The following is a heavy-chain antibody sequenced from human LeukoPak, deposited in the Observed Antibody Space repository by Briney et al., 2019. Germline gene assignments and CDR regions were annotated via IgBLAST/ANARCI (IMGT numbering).Heavy chain of an antibody. D-gene: IGHD2-21*02. Sequence: SETLSLTCAVYGGSFSGYYWSWIRQPPGKGLEWIGEINHSGSTNYNPSLKSRVTISVDTSKNQFSLKLSSVTAADTAVYYCASGYCGGACQLGGVDMWGQGTMVTVSS. CDR2: INHSGST. CDR1: GGSFSGYY. CDR3: ASGYCGGACQLGGVDM. J-gene: IGHJ3*02. V-gene: IGHV4-34*01.